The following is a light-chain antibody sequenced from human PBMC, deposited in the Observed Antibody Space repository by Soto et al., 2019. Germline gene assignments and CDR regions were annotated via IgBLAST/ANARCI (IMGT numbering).Light chain of an antibody. CDR1: QSIRSW. J-gene: IGKJ4*01. Sequence: DIQMTQSPSTLSASVGDRVTIPCRASQSIRSWLAWYQQKPGKAPRLLIYKASSLESGVPSRFSGSGSGTEFTLTISSLQPDDSATYYCQQYDSYCTFGGGTKVDI. CDR3: QQYDSYCT. CDR2: KAS. V-gene: IGKV1-5*03.